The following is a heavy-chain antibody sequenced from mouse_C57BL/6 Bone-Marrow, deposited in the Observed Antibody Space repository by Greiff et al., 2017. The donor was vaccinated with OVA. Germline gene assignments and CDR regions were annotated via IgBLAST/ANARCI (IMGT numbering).Heavy chain of an antibody. CDR3: AIKSTEPGGDMDY. Sequence: VQLQQSGAELARPGASVKLSCKASGYTFTSYTMHWVKQRPGQGLEWIGNINPSSGNTKYNQKFKDKATLTVDKSSSTAYMQLSSLTSEDSAVFASAIKSTEPGGDMDYWGQGTTLTVSS. V-gene: IGHV1-4*01. D-gene: IGHD1-3*01. CDR2: INPSSGNT. J-gene: IGHJ2*01. CDR1: GYTFTSYT.